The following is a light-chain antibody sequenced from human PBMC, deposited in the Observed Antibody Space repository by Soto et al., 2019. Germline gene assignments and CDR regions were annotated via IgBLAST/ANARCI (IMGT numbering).Light chain of an antibody. Sequence: QSALTQPASVSLSPGHSITISCSGTSSDVGGYKFVSWYQQHPGKVPKLLIYEVTNRPSGASNRFSGSKSGNTASLTISGLQAEDEADYYCSSYAGSSPLYVFGTGTKVTVL. J-gene: IGLJ1*01. V-gene: IGLV2-14*01. CDR1: SSDVGGYKF. CDR2: EVT. CDR3: SSYAGSSPLYV.